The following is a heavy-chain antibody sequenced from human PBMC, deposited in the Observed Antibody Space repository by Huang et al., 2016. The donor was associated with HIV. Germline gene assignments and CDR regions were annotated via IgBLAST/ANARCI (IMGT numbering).Heavy chain of an antibody. CDR2: IKEYGTEK. Sequence: EVQLVESGGGLVRPGGSLRLSCAGSGFTFSSYGMTWVRQATGKGREWVANIKEYGTEKYYVDSVKGRFTISRDNAKMSLFLQMNSLRVEDTALYYCARGDYDFWSAYDLWGQGTLVTVSS. CDR3: ARGDYDFWSAYDL. J-gene: IGHJ5*02. D-gene: IGHD3-3*01. V-gene: IGHV3-7*01. CDR1: GFTFSSYG.